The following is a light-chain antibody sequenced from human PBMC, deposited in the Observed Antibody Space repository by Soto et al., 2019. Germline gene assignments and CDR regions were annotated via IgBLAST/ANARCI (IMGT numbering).Light chain of an antibody. CDR3: QQYYSTPRT. J-gene: IGKJ4*01. CDR2: WAS. Sequence: DIVLTQSRDSLAVSLGERATINWKSSQSVXYSSNNKNYVAWYQQKPGKPPKLVSDWASTRESGGPDRFSGSGSVTDFTLTISSLQAEDVAVYSCQQYYSTPRTFGGGTKVDIK. V-gene: IGKV4-1*01. CDR1: QSVXYSSNNKNY.